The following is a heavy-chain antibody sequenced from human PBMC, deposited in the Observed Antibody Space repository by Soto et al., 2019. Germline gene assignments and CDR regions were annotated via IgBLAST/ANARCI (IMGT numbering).Heavy chain of an antibody. Sequence: QVQLVESGGGVVQPGRSLRLSCAASGFTFNSYGMHWVRQGPGNGLEWVAFISYDSTKTYYADSVKGRFTISRDNYNSALYVLMNSLTGEDTAVYYCARTRSAWSDFHYYSLDVCGQGTTVTVSS. CDR3: ARTRSAWSDFHYYSLDV. J-gene: IGHJ6*02. CDR2: ISYDSTKT. CDR1: GFTFNSYG. V-gene: IGHV3-30*03. D-gene: IGHD1-26*01.